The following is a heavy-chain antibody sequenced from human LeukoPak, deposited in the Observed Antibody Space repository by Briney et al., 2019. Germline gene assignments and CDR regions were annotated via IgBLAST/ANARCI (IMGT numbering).Heavy chain of an antibody. CDR2: ISSSGSTI. CDR1: GFTFSSYE. V-gene: IGHV3-48*03. Sequence: GGSLRLSCAASGFTFSSYEMNWVRQAPGKGLEWVSYISSSGSTIYCADSVKVRFTISRDNAKNSLYLQMNSLRAEDTAVYYCARVLVDTAMVIRSHWFDPWGQGTLVTVSS. J-gene: IGHJ5*02. CDR3: ARVLVDTAMVIRSHWFDP. D-gene: IGHD5-18*01.